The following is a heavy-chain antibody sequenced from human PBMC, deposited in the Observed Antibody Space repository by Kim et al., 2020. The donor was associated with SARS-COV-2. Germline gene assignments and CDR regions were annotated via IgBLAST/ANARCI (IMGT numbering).Heavy chain of an antibody. CDR1: GFTFGTYW. Sequence: GGSLRLSCAASGFTFGTYWMHWVRQAPGKGLEWVSHIFYDGNTIKYADSVKGRFTISRDNAKNTLYLQMNSLRAEDTAVYYCVRDDPGPMTFEYWGQGTLVTVSS. V-gene: IGHV3-74*03. D-gene: IGHD3-22*01. J-gene: IGHJ4*02. CDR2: IFYDGNTI. CDR3: VRDDPGPMTFEY.